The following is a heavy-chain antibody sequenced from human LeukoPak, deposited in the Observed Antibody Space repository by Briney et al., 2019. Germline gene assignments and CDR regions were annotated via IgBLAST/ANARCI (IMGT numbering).Heavy chain of an antibody. D-gene: IGHD6-19*01. V-gene: IGHV3-23*01. CDR2: ISGSGGGT. CDR1: GFTFSSYA. CDR3: ANHAIAVAWSNY. Sequence: GGSLRLSCAASGFTFSSYAMSWVRQAPGKGLEWVSAISGSGGGTHYADSVKGRFTISRDNSKNTLYLQMNSLRAEDTAVYYCANHAIAVAWSNYWGQGTLVTVSS. J-gene: IGHJ4*02.